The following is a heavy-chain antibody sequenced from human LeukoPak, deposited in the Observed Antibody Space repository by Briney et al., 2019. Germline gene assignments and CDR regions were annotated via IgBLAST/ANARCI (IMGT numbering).Heavy chain of an antibody. Sequence: KTSETLSLTCTVSRGSVSSGDYYWTWIRQPPGKGLEWIGYISYSGSTNYNPSLKSRVTISMDTSKNQISLKLSSVTAADTAVYYCAAWQNRLFDYWGQGTLDTVSS. CDR2: ISYSGST. CDR1: RGSVSSGDYY. V-gene: IGHV4-61*08. CDR3: AAWQNRLFDY. D-gene: IGHD2/OR15-2a*01. J-gene: IGHJ4*02.